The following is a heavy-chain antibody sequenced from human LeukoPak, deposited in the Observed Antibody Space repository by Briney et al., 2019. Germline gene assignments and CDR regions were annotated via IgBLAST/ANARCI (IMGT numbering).Heavy chain of an antibody. Sequence: ASMKVSCKASGYTFTNYYIHWVRQAPGQGLEWMGRINPNNGGTNYAQKFQGSVTMARDTSTSTAYMELSGLTSDDTAIYYCAITVVENAFDIWGQGTMVIVSS. J-gene: IGHJ3*02. CDR2: INPNNGGT. CDR3: AITVVENAFDI. V-gene: IGHV1-2*06. CDR1: GYTFTNYY. D-gene: IGHD4-23*01.